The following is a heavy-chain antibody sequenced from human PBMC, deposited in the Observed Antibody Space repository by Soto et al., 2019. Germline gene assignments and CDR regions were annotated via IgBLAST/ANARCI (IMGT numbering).Heavy chain of an antibody. D-gene: IGHD6-13*01. Sequence: PSETLSLTCTVSGGSISSYYWSWIRQPPGKGLEWIGYIYYSGSTNYNPSLKSRVTISVDTSKNQFSLKLSSVTAADTAVYYCARALNLAAAGPIFDYWGQGTLVTVSS. CDR3: ARALNLAAAGPIFDY. CDR1: GGSISSYY. J-gene: IGHJ4*02. CDR2: IYYSGST. V-gene: IGHV4-59*01.